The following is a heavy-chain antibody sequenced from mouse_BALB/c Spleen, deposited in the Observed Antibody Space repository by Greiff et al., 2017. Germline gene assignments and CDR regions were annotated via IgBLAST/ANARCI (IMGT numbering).Heavy chain of an antibody. CDR2: IWAGGST. Sequence: VQGVESGPGLVAPSQSLSITCTVSGFSLTSYGVHWVRQPPGKGLEWLGVIWAGGSTNYNSALMSRLSISKDNSKSQVFLKMNSLQTDDTAMYYCAPHYYGYEFAYWGQGTLVTVSA. V-gene: IGHV2-9*02. CDR1: GFSLTSYG. J-gene: IGHJ3*01. D-gene: IGHD1-2*01. CDR3: APHYYGYEFAY.